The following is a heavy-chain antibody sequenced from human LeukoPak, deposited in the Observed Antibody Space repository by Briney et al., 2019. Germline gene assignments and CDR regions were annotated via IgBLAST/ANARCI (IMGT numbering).Heavy chain of an antibody. J-gene: IGHJ3*02. V-gene: IGHV4-30-4*01. CDR1: GGSFSGYY. CDR2: IYDSGST. CDR3: ARDCSGGSCYGAFDI. Sequence: SETLSLTCAVYGGSFSGYYWSWVRQPPGKGLEWIGYIYDSGSTYCNPSLKSRITISVDTSENRFSLKLSSVTATDTAVYYCARDCSGGSCYGAFDIWGQGTMVTVSS. D-gene: IGHD2-15*01.